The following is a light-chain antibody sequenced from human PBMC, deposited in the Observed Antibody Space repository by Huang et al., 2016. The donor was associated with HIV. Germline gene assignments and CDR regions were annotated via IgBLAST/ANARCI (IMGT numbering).Light chain of an antibody. CDR2: DSS. CDR1: QSIGTY. V-gene: IGKV3-11*01. Sequence: EIVLTQSPVTLSLSPGKRATLSCRASQSIGTYLAWYQQKPGQAPRLLIFDSSNRAAGIPAKVSGSGSGTDFTLTISSLDPEDFAVYYCQQRSNWPLTFGGGTKVEIK. CDR3: QQRSNWPLT. J-gene: IGKJ4*01.